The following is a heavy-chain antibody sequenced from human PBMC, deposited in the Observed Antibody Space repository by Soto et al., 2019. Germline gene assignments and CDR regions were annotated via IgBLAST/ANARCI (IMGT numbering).Heavy chain of an antibody. Sequence: GASVKVSCKASGGTFSSYAISWVRQAPGQGLEWMGGIIPIFGTANYAQKFQGRVTITADKSTSTAYMELSSLRSEDTAVYYCARTRPSGYSGLRYYYYYGLDVWGQGTKVTVSS. V-gene: IGHV1-69*06. D-gene: IGHD5-12*01. CDR2: IIPIFGTA. J-gene: IGHJ6*02. CDR1: GGTFSSYA. CDR3: ARTRPSGYSGLRYYYYYGLDV.